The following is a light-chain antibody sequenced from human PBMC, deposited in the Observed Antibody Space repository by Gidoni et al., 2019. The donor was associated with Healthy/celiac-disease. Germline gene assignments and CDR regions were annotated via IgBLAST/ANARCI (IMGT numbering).Light chain of an antibody. CDR2: AAS. CDR3: QQSYSTPPYT. J-gene: IGKJ2*01. Sequence: DIQMTQSPSSLSASVGDRVTITCRASQSISSYLNWYQQKPGKAPKLLIYAASSLQSGVPSRFSGSGSGTEFTLTISSLQPEDFATYYCQQSYSTPPYTFGQXTKLEIK. CDR1: QSISSY. V-gene: IGKV1-39*01.